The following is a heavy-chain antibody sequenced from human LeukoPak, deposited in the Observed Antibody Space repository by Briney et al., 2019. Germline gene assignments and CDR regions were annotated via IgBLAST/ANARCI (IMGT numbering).Heavy chain of an antibody. CDR2: FDPGDGET. J-gene: IGHJ4*02. Sequence: ASVKVSCKVSGYTLTELSMHWVRQAPGKGLEWMGGFDPGDGETIYAQKFQGRVTMTEDTSTDPAYMELSSLRSEDTAVYYCATAVRYDSSATGDYWGQGTLVTVSS. CDR3: ATAVRYDSSATGDY. V-gene: IGHV1-24*01. D-gene: IGHD3-22*01. CDR1: GYTLTELS.